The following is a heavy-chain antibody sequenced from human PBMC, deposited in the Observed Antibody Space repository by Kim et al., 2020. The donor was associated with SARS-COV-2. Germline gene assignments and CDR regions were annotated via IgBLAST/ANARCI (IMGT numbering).Heavy chain of an antibody. CDR3: ARDLSLGRPGGFDY. J-gene: IGHJ4*02. Sequence: GGSLRLSCAASEFTFSRYSMTWVRQAPGKGLEWVSTISRNSDYIYYADSVEGRFTISRDNAKNSLYLQMNSLRADDTAMYYCARDLSLGRPGGFDYWGQG. CDR2: ISRNSDYI. CDR1: EFTFSRYS. D-gene: IGHD3-10*01. V-gene: IGHV3-21*01.